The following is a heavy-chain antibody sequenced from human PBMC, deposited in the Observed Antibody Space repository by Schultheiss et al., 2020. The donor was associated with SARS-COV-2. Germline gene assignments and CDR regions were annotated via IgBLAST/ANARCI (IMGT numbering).Heavy chain of an antibody. D-gene: IGHD3-16*01. CDR3: AKPRRGS. V-gene: IGHV3-23*01. CDR1: GFTFTTYA. CDR2: SDTSGGST. J-gene: IGHJ4*02. Sequence: GGSLRLSCAASGFTFTTYAMTWVRQAPGKGLEWVSASDTSGGSTYADSVKGRFTISRDNSKNTLYLQMNSLRAEDTAVYYCAKPRRGSWGQGTLVTVSS.